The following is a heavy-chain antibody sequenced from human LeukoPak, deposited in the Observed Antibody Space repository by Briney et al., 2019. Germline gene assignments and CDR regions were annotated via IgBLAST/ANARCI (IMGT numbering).Heavy chain of an antibody. D-gene: IGHD2-15*01. CDR2: IYYSGST. V-gene: IGHV4-59*11. Sequence: PSETLSLTCTVSGGSISSHYWSWIRQPPGKGLEWIGYIYYSGSTNYNPSLKSRVTISVDTSKNQFSLKLSSVTAADTAVYYCARDYPTRWCSGGSCPEGDAFDIWGQGTMVTVSS. CDR3: ARDYPTRWCSGGSCPEGDAFDI. J-gene: IGHJ3*02. CDR1: GGSISSHY.